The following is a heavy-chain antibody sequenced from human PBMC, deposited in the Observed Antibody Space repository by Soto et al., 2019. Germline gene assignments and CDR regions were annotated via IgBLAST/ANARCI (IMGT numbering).Heavy chain of an antibody. V-gene: IGHV1-2*02. Sequence: QVRLVQSGAEVKKPGASVKVSCKASRYSITAHFLHWVRQAPGEGLEWMGWINPKSGDTDYAQKFQDRVTMSRDTSINTAYMQLRRLTSDDTALYFCATDDGQYFGSVWGQGTLVTVSS. J-gene: IGHJ1*01. CDR1: RYSITAHF. CDR2: INPKSGDT. D-gene: IGHD3-10*01. CDR3: ATDDGQYFGSV.